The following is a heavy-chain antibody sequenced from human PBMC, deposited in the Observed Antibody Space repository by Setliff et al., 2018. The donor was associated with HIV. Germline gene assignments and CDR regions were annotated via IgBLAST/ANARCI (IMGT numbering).Heavy chain of an antibody. D-gene: IGHD2-2*01. CDR3: ARGFDYAQRPPLYYFDY. CDR1: GGFGGNFY. CDR2: IYYSGNP. V-gene: IGHV4-31*03. J-gene: IGHJ4*02. Sequence: PSETLSLTCSVLGGFGGNFYWSWIRQHPGKGLEWIGYIYYSGNPFYNPSLRSRVTISLDTSKNQFSLKLSSVTAADTAVYYCARGFDYAQRPPLYYFDYWGQGTLVTVSS.